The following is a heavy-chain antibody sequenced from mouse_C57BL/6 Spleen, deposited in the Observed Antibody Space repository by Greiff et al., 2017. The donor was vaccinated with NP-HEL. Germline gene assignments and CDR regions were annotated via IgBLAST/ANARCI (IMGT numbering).Heavy chain of an antibody. CDR1: GYTFTSYW. D-gene: IGHD1-1*01. CDR3: ARSGITTVVATDY. CDR2: INPNSGST. J-gene: IGHJ2*01. V-gene: IGHV1-64*01. Sequence: QVQLQQPGAELVKPGASVKLSCKASGYTFTSYWMHWVKQRPGQGLEWIGMINPNSGSTNYNEKFKSNATLTVDKSSRTAYMQLSSLTSEDSAVYYCARSGITTVVATDYWGQGTTLTVAS.